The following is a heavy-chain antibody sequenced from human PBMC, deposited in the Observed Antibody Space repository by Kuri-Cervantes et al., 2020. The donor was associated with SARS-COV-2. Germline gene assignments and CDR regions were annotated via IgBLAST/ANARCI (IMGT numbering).Heavy chain of an antibody. D-gene: IGHD3-3*02. Sequence: GESLKISCAASGFTFSSYDMHWVRQATGKGLEWVSLISGDGDSTYYADSVKGRFTISRDNSKNSLYLQMNSLRTEDTALYYCAKDLMFGSYYCYGMDVWGQGTTVTVSS. V-gene: IGHV3-43*02. CDR1: GFTFSSYD. J-gene: IGHJ6*02. CDR3: AKDLMFGSYYCYGMDV. CDR2: ISGDGDST.